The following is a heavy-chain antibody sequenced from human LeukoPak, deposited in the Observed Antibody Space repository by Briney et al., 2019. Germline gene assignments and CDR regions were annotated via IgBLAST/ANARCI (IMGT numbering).Heavy chain of an antibody. V-gene: IGHV3-21*01. J-gene: IGHJ6*02. Sequence: GALRLSWAASGFTFSSYSMNWVRQAPAKGLEWVSSISSSSSYIYYADSVKGRFTISRDNAKNSLYLQMNSLRAEDTAVYYCARQVVPAAIRYYYGMDVWGQGTTVTVSS. D-gene: IGHD2-2*02. CDR3: ARQVVPAAIRYYYGMDV. CDR2: ISSSSSYI. CDR1: GFTFSSYS.